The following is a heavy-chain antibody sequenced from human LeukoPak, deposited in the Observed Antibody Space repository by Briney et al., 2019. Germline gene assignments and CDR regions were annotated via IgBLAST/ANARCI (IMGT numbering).Heavy chain of an antibody. Sequence: GGSLKLSCAASGFTFSSYAMHWVRQAPGKGLEWVSSISSSSSYIYYADSVKGRFTISRDNAKNSLYLQKNSLRAEDTAVYYCARATYYYDSSGYASDYWGQGTLVTVSS. D-gene: IGHD3-22*01. V-gene: IGHV3-21*01. CDR3: ARATYYYDSSGYASDY. CDR2: ISSSSSYI. CDR1: GFTFSSYA. J-gene: IGHJ4*02.